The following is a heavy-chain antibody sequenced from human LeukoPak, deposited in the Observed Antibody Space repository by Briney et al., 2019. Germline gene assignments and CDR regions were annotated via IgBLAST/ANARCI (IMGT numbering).Heavy chain of an antibody. D-gene: IGHD6-19*01. V-gene: IGHV3-23*01. CDR2: ITASGAAT. J-gene: IGHJ6*03. CDR3: ARDPYSGGYGAYYYYYMDV. CDR1: GFTFYNYG. Sequence: PGGSLRLSCAVSGFTFYNYGMSWVRQAPGKGLEWVSAITASGAATYIADSVKGRFVISRDNSKNTLYLQMNSLRAEDTAVYYCARDPYSGGYGAYYYYYMDVWGKGTTVTVSS.